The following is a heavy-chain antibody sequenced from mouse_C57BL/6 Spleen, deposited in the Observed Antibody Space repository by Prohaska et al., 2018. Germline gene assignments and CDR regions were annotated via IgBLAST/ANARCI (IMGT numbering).Heavy chain of an antibody. CDR3: MRYGNYWYFDV. CDR2: INSDVSAI. J-gene: IGHJ1*03. D-gene: IGHD2-1*01. Sequence: DVQLLDTGGGLVQLGGSRGLACEGSGFTFRGFWMSWVLQTPGKTVEWIGDINSDVSAINYAPSIKDRFTIFRDNDKSTLYLQMSNVRSEDTATYFCMRYGNYWYFDVWGTGTTVTVSS. V-gene: IGHV11-2*01. CDR1: GFTFRGFW.